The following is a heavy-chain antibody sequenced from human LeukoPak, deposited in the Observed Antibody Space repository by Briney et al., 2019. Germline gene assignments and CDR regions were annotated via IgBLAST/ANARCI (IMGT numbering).Heavy chain of an antibody. V-gene: IGHV4-34*01. J-gene: IGHJ4*02. CDR1: GGSFSGYY. Sequence: SETLSLTCAVYGGSFSGYYWSWIRQPPGKGLEWIGEINHSGSTNYNPSLKSRVTISVDTSKNQFSLKLSSVTAADTAVYYCARRADQRAAAGSTNIDYWGQGTLVTVSS. CDR2: INHSGST. CDR3: ARRADQRAAAGSTNIDY. D-gene: IGHD6-13*01.